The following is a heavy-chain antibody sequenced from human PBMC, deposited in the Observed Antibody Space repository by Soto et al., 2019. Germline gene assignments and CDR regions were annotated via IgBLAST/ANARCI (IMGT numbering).Heavy chain of an antibody. J-gene: IGHJ5*02. CDR3: ARVNTWAGDYERLRYNWFDP. V-gene: IGHV1-18*01. CDR2: ISAYNGNT. Sequence: GASVKVSCKASGYTFTSYGISWVRQAPGQGLEWTGWISAYNGNTNYAQKLQGRVTMTTDTSTSTAYMELRSLRSDDTAVYYCARVNTWAGDYERLRYNWFDPWGQGTLVTVSS. D-gene: IGHD4-17*01. CDR1: GYTFTSYG.